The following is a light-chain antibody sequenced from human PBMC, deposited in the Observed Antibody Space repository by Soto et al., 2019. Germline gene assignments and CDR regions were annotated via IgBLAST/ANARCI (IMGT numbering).Light chain of an antibody. CDR1: QSLLHSNGYNY. Sequence: DIVMTQSPLSLPVTPGEPASISCRSSQSLLHSNGYNYLDWYLQKSGQSPQLLTYLGSNRASGVPDRFSGGGAGTDFTRNINRVEAEDVGVYYCMQALQAPWTFGQGTKVEIQ. CDR2: LGS. V-gene: IGKV2-28*01. J-gene: IGKJ1*01. CDR3: MQALQAPWT.